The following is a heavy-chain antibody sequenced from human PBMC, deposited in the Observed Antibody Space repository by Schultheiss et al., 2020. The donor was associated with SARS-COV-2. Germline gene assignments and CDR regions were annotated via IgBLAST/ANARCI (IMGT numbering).Heavy chain of an antibody. J-gene: IGHJ4*02. CDR1: GGSISSGGYY. V-gene: IGHV4-39*07. Sequence: SQTLSLTCTVSGGSISSGGYYWGWIRQPPGKGLEWIGSIYYSGSTYYNPSLKSRVTISVDTSKNQFSLKLSSVTAADTAVYYCARAGRYCSGGSCYYDYWGQGTLVTVSS. CDR2: IYYSGST. D-gene: IGHD2-15*01. CDR3: ARAGRYCSGGSCYYDY.